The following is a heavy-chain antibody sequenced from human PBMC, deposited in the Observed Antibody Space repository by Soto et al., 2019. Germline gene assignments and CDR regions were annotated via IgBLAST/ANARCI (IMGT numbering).Heavy chain of an antibody. CDR1: GGSISSGGYS. J-gene: IGHJ4*02. CDR2: IYHSGST. D-gene: IGHD5-12*01. Sequence: QLQLQESGSGLVKPSQTLSLTCAVSGGSISSGGYSWSWIRQPPGKGLEWIGYIYHSGSTYYNPSLKSRATISVDRSKNQFSLKRSSVTAADTAVYYCAGGPGVARNYWGQGTLVTVSS. CDR3: AGGPGVARNY. V-gene: IGHV4-30-2*01.